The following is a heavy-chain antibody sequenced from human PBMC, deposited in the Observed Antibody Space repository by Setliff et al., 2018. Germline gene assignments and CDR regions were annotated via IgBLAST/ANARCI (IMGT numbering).Heavy chain of an antibody. J-gene: IGHJ4*02. CDR1: GFTFTSYA. CDR3: AKGGYSGSHYFDY. V-gene: IGHV3-23*01. Sequence: GGSLRLSCAASGFTFTSYAMRWVRQAPGKGLEWVSSISGSGGSTYYADSVKGRSTISRGNSNNALYLQMNSLRAEDTAIYYCAKGGYSGSHYFDYWGQGTLVTVSS. D-gene: IGHD1-26*01. CDR2: ISGSGGST.